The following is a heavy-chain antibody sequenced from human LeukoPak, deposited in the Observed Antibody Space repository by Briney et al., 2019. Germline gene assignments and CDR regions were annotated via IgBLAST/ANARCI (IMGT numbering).Heavy chain of an antibody. CDR3: AREELLAFDY. D-gene: IGHD1-7*01. Sequence: SVKVSCKASGYTFSGYYMHWVRQAPGQGLEWMGWINPNSGGTNYAQKFQGRVIMTTDTSISTAYMELSRLRSDDTAVYYCAREELLAFDYWGQGSLVTVSS. CDR2: INPNSGGT. J-gene: IGHJ4*02. V-gene: IGHV1-2*02. CDR1: GYTFSGYY.